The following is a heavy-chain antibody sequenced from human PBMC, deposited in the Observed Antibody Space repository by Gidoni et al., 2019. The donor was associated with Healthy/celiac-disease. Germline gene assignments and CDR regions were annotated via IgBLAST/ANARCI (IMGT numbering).Heavy chain of an antibody. CDR2: INHSGST. Sequence: QVQLQQWGAGLLKPSETLSLTCAVYGGSFSGYYWSWIRQPPGKGLEWIGEINHSGSTNYNPSLKSRVTISVDTSKNQFSLKLSSVTAADTAVYYCARTNYYYGSGSYLAYWGQGTLVTVSS. J-gene: IGHJ4*02. CDR3: ARTNYYYGSGSYLAY. CDR1: GGSFSGYY. V-gene: IGHV4-34*01. D-gene: IGHD3-10*01.